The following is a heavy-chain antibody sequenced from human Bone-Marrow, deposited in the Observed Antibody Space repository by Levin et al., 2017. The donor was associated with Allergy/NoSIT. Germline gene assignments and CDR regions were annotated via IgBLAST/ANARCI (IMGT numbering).Heavy chain of an antibody. CDR2: FYLGGST. D-gene: IGHD1-14*01. V-gene: IGHV4-38-2*01. Sequence: NPSETLSLTCAVSGFSISTGSSWDWIRQSPGKGLEWIGNFYLGGSTYYNPSLEGRVTISVDTSKNQFSLKLTSVTAADTAVYYCARVTGKPVLGYYYYMDVWGKGTMVTVS. CDR1: GFSISTGSS. CDR3: ARVTGKPVLGYYYYMDV. J-gene: IGHJ6*03.